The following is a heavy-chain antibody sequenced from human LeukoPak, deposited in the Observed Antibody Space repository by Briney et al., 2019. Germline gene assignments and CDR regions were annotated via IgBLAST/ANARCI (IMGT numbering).Heavy chain of an antibody. V-gene: IGHV3-23*01. CDR1: GFTFDDYA. Sequence: GRSLRLSCAASGFTFDDYAMSWVRQAPGKGLEWVSAISGSGGSTYYADSVKGRFTISRDNSKNTLYLQMNSLRAEDTAVYYCAKEGDYGNYFGYWGQGTLVTVSS. J-gene: IGHJ4*02. CDR3: AKEGDYGNYFGY. D-gene: IGHD3-16*01. CDR2: ISGSGGST.